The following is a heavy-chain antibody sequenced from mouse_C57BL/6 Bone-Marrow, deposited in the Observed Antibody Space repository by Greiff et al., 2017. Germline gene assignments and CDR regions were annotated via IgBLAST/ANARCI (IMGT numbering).Heavy chain of an antibody. CDR3: ARVYRVTPRLDY. CDR2: ISDGGSYT. V-gene: IGHV5-4*03. D-gene: IGHD2-14*01. J-gene: IGHJ2*01. Sequence: DVTLVESGGGLVKPGGSLKLSCAASGFTFSSYAMSWVRQTPEKRLEWVATISDGGSYTYYPDNVKGRFTISRDNAKNNLYLQMSHLKSEDTAMYYCARVYRVTPRLDYWGQGTTLTVSS. CDR1: GFTFSSYA.